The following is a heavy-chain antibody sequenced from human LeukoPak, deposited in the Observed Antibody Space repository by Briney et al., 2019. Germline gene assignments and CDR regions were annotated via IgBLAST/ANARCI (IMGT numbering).Heavy chain of an antibody. J-gene: IGHJ4*02. CDR1: GFTFSDYY. D-gene: IGHD3-22*01. CDR3: ARESSGYYSTGY. Sequence: GGSLRLSCAASGFTFSDYYMSWIRQAPGKGLEWVSYISGSGSTVYYAASVRSRFTISRDNAKNSLFLQMNSLRAEDTAVYYCARESSGYYSTGYWGQGTLVTVSS. V-gene: IGHV3-11*01. CDR2: ISGSGSTV.